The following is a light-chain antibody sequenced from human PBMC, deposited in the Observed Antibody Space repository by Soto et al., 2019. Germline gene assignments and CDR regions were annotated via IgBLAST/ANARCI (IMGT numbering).Light chain of an antibody. CDR3: QQYGSSPLN. J-gene: IGKJ4*01. Sequence: EIVLTQSPGTLSLSPGERATLSCRASQSVSSSYLAWYQQKPGQAPRLLIYGASSRATGIPDRFSGSGSGTEFPLTISRLEPEDFAVYSCQQYGSSPLNFGGGTKVEIK. CDR1: QSVSSSY. V-gene: IGKV3-20*01. CDR2: GAS.